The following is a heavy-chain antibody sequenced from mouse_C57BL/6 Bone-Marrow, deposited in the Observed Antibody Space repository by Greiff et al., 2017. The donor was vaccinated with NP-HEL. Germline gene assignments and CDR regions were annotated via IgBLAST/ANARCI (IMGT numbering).Heavy chain of an antibody. D-gene: IGHD1-1*01. Sequence: VKLVESGAELARPGASVKLSCKASGYTFTSYGISWVKQRTGQGLEWIGEIYPRSGNTYYNEKFKGKATLTADKSSSTAYMELRSLTSEDSAVYFCAREDYGSSFAYWGQGTLVTVSA. CDR1: GYTFTSYG. J-gene: IGHJ3*01. CDR3: AREDYGSSFAY. V-gene: IGHV1-81*01. CDR2: IYPRSGNT.